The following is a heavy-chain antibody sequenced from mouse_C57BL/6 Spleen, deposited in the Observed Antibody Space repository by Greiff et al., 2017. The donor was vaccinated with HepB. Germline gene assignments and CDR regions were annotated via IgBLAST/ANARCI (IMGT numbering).Heavy chain of an antibody. CDR3: ARDAGRLYFDY. CDR1: GYSITSGYY. D-gene: IGHD3-3*01. J-gene: IGHJ2*01. V-gene: IGHV3-6*01. CDR2: ISYDGSN. Sequence: EVQLQQSGPGLVKPSQSLSLTCSVTGYSITSGYYWNWIRQFPGNKLEWMGYISYDGSNNYNPSLKNRISITRDTSKNQFFLKLNSVTTEDTATYYCARDAGRLYFDYWGQGTTLTVSS.